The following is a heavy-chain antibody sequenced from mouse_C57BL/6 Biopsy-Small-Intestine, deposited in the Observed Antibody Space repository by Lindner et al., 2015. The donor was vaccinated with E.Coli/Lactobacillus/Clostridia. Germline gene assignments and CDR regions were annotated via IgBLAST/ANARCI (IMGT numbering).Heavy chain of an antibody. CDR3: ARLQGFYYAMDY. CDR1: GDTFTIYS. CDR2: INPYNDGA. J-gene: IGHJ4*01. D-gene: IGHD2-12*01. Sequence: VQLQESGPELVKPGASVKMSCKASGDTFTIYSMHWVKQKPGQGLEWIGYINPYNDGARYNEDFKGKATLTSDKSSSTAYMDLSSLTSEDSAVYYCARLQGFYYAMDYWGQGTSVTVSS. V-gene: IGHV1-14*01.